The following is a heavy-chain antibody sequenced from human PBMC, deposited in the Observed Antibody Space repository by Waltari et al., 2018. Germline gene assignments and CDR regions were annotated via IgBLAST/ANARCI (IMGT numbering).Heavy chain of an antibody. J-gene: IGHJ4*02. CDR3: ARDDSSGWTFDY. CDR2: IYTSGST. CDR1: VGSLNSGNSY. D-gene: IGHD6-19*01. V-gene: IGHV4-61*02. Sequence: QVQLQESGPGLVKPSQTLSLTCTVSVGSLNSGNSYWNWIRQPAGKGLEWIGRIYTSGSTNYNPSLKSRVTISVDTSKNQFSLKLSSVTAADTAVYYCARDDSSGWTFDYWGQGTLVTVSS.